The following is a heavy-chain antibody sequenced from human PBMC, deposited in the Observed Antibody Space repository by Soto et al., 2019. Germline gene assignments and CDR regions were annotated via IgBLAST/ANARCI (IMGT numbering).Heavy chain of an antibody. V-gene: IGHV3-72*01. CDR3: ALLGGWSGGSRGMDV. Sequence: EVQLVESGGGLVQPGGSLRLSCAASGLIFSDYHMDWVRQAPGKGLEWVGRIRRKANSYTTEYAASVKGRFTISRDDSKESLCLETNSLKSEDTSVYYCALLGGWSGGSRGMDVWGQGSTVTVYS. D-gene: IGHD6-19*01. CDR2: IRRKANSYTT. J-gene: IGHJ6*02. CDR1: GLIFSDYH.